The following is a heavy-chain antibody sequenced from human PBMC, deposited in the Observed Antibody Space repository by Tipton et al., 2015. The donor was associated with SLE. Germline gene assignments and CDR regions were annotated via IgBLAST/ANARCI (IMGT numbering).Heavy chain of an antibody. CDR3: ARDIHYDFWSGYVFDY. J-gene: IGHJ4*02. D-gene: IGHD3-3*01. CDR2: ISYDGSNK. CDR1: GFTFSSYA. V-gene: IGHV3-30*04. Sequence: QLVQSGGGVVQPGRSLRLSCAASGFTFSSYAMHWVRQAPGKGLEWVAVISYDGSNKYYADSVKGRFTISRDNAKNSLYLQMNSLRAEDTAVYYCARDIHYDFWSGYVFDYWGQGTLVTVSS.